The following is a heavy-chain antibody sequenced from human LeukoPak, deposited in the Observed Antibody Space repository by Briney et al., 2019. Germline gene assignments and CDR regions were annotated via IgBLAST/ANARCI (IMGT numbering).Heavy chain of an antibody. CDR2: INPNSGGT. CDR1: GYTFTGYY. J-gene: IGHJ6*02. V-gene: IGHV1-2*02. CDR3: ARVTYYGSESYTYGMDV. Sequence: GASVNVSCKASGYTFTGYYMHWVRQAPGQGLEWMGWINPNSGGTNYAKKFQGRVTMTRGTSISTAYMELSRIRSDDTAVYYCARVTYYGSESYTYGMDVWGQGTTVNVSS. D-gene: IGHD3-10*01.